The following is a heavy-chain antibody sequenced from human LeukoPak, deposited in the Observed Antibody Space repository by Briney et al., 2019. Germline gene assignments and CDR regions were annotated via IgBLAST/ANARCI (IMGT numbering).Heavy chain of an antibody. CDR1: GGSISSYY. CDR2: IYYSGST. J-gene: IGHJ4*02. CDR3: ARGPYYYDSSGSFDY. D-gene: IGHD3-22*01. Sequence: SQTLSLTCTVSGGSISSYYWSWIRQPPGKGLEWIGYIYYSGSTNYNPSLKSRVTISVDTSKNQFSLKLSSVTAADTAVYYCARGPYYYDSSGSFDYWGQGTLVTVSS. V-gene: IGHV4-59*01.